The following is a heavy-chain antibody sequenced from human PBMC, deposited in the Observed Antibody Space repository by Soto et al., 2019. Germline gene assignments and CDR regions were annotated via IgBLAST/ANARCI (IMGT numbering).Heavy chain of an antibody. D-gene: IGHD2-2*01. V-gene: IGHV6-1*01. CDR2: TYYRSKWYN. Sequence: PSQTVSLNCGILGYSVYSDSAAWNWIRQSPSRVLEWLGRTYYRSKWYNDYAVSVKSRITINPDTSKNQFSLQLNSVTPEDTAVYYCARDVPTLDIVVLPAAIFYGMDVWGQ. CDR1: GYSVYSDSAA. J-gene: IGHJ6*02. CDR3: ARDVPTLDIVVLPAAIFYGMDV.